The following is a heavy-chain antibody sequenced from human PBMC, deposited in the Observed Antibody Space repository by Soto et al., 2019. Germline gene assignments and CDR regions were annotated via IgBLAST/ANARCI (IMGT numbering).Heavy chain of an antibody. CDR1: GYTFSSYY. D-gene: IGHD3-9*01. CDR2: INPNGGMT. J-gene: IGHJ4*02. Sequence: QVQLVQSGAEVKKPGASVKVSCKASGYTFSSYYIHWVRQAPGQGLEWIGIINPNGGMTNFAQNFTGSLDVTRDTSNATVYMDLIALTSDDTAMYYCARGLGLGDCWGPGTLVTDSS. CDR3: ARGLGLGDC. V-gene: IGHV1-46*01.